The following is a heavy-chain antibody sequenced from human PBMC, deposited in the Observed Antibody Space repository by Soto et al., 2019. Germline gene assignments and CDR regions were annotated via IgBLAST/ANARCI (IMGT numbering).Heavy chain of an antibody. V-gene: IGHV1-69*01. J-gene: IGHJ3*02. Sequence: QVQLVQSGAEVKKPGSSVKVSCKASGGTFSSYAISWVRQAPGQGLEWMGGIIPIFGTANYAQKFQGRVTITADESTSTAYMELSSLRSEDTAVYYCARGEYCSGGSCYSNAFDIGGQGTMVTVSS. CDR2: IIPIFGTA. CDR3: ARGEYCSGGSCYSNAFDI. CDR1: GGTFSSYA. D-gene: IGHD2-15*01.